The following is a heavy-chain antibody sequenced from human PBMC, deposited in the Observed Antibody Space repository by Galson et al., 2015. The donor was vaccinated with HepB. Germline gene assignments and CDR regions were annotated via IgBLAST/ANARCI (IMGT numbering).Heavy chain of an antibody. V-gene: IGHV1-69*13. Sequence: SVKVSCKASGGTFSSYAISWVRQAPGQGLEWMGGIIPIFGTANYAQKFQGRVTITADESTSTAYMELSSLRSEDTAVYYCATINTMVQGIIIKRDYYFDYWGQGTLVTVSS. J-gene: IGHJ4*02. D-gene: IGHD3-10*01. CDR2: IIPIFGTA. CDR1: GGTFSSYA. CDR3: ATINTMVQGIIIKRDYYFDY.